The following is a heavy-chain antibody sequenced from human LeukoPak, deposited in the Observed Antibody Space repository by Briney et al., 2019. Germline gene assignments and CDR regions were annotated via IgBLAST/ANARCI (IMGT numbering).Heavy chain of an antibody. J-gene: IGHJ5*02. CDR2: IYTSGTT. CDR3: AKSDYSSNWRGFGWLDP. Sequence: SETLSLTCTVSGGSISSGSYYWSWIRQPAGKGLEWIGRIYTSGTTNYNPSLKSRVTISVDTSKNQFSLKLSSVTAADTAVYYCAKSDYSSNWRGFGWLDPWGQGTLVNASS. V-gene: IGHV4-61*02. CDR1: GGSISSGSYY. D-gene: IGHD6-13*01.